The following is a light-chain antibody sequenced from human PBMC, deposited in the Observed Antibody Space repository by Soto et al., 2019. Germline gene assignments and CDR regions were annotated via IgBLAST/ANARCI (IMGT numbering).Light chain of an antibody. CDR3: QQYATSPRT. CDR2: GAS. CDR1: QSVKSDY. Sequence: VLTQSPGTLSSSPGERATLSCRASQSVKSDYIAWYQQKPGQPPRLIIHGASYRASGIPDRFSGSGSGTDFTLTISGLQPEDFAVYYCQQYATSPRTFGPGTKVDIK. V-gene: IGKV3-20*01. J-gene: IGKJ1*01.